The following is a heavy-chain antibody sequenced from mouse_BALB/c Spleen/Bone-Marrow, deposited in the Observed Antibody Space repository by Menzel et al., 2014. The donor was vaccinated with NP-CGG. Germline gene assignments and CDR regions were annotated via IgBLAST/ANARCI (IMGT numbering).Heavy chain of an antibody. Sequence: VQLQQSGFVLVRPGVSVMLSCKASGYTFTSSWLHWAKQRPGQGLEWIGDIHPNSGNTNYNEKFKGKVTLTVDTCSSTAYVDLSILTAQESAVYYFASHHRYADCLDYWDDGTPVTSSS. CDR2: IHPNSGNT. CDR1: GYTFTSSW. D-gene: IGHD2-14*01. CDR3: ASHHRYADCLDY. V-gene: IGHV1S130*01. J-gene: IGHJ2*01.